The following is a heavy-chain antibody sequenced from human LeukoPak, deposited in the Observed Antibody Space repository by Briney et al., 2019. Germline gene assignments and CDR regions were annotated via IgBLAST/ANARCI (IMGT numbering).Heavy chain of an antibody. CDR3: ARIPHPDYADAR. D-gene: IGHD4-17*01. V-gene: IGHV3-48*04. J-gene: IGHJ4*02. Sequence: GGSLRLSCAASGFTFSTYSMNWVRQAPGKGLEWVSYISSSGGTMDYADSVKGRFTVSRDNGKKLVHLQLNSLRAEDTAVYFCARIPHPDYADARWGQGTLVIVSS. CDR2: ISSSGGTM. CDR1: GFTFSTYS.